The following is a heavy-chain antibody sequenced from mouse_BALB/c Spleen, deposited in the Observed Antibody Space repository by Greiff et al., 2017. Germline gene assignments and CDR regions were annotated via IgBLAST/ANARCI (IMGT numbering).Heavy chain of an antibody. V-gene: IGHV14-3*02. Sequence: VQLKESGAELVKPGASVKLSCTASGFNIKDTYMHWVKQRPEQGLEWIGRIDPANGNTKYDPKFQGKATITADTSSNTAYLQLSSLTSEDTAVYYCVPYYGRGPWFAYWGQGTLVTVSA. CDR2: IDPANGNT. CDR1: GFNIKDTY. J-gene: IGHJ3*01. CDR3: VPYYGRGPWFAY. D-gene: IGHD1-1*01.